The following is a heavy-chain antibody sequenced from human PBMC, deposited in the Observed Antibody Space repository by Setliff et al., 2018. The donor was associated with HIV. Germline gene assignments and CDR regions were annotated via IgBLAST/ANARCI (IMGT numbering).Heavy chain of an antibody. CDR3: AREGTYSGTYWVRRVASFDI. D-gene: IGHD1-26*01. CDR2: ISHSGIT. Sequence: SETLSLTCIVSGVSTISSSSSYYWGWIRQPPGKGLEWIGYISHSGITYYNPSLKSRITITAATPKNQFSLKLSSVTAADTAMYYCAREGTYSGTYWVRRVASFDIWGQGTMVTVSS. CDR1: GVSTISSSSSYY. J-gene: IGHJ3*02. V-gene: IGHV4-39*07.